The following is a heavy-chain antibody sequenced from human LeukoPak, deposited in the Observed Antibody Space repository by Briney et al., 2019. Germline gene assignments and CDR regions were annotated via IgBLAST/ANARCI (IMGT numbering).Heavy chain of an antibody. CDR1: GYTFNDYF. CDR3: TRAFEYGWFDP. CDR2: INPKTGGT. V-gene: IGHV1-2*02. J-gene: IGHJ5*02. D-gene: IGHD4-17*01. Sequence: ASVKVSCKASGYTFNDYFMNWVRQAPGQGLEWMGWINPKTGGTTYAQNFQGRVTMTRDTSTTTAYMDLSRLRSDDTAIYYCTRAFEYGWFDPWGQGTLVIVSS.